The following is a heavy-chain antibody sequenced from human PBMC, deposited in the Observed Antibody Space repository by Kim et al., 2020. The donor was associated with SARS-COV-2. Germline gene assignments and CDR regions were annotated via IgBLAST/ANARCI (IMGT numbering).Heavy chain of an antibody. CDR3: AKDGSGDYGGVGY. Sequence: ADYVQGRFTLSSDNAKNSPYLQMNSMRAEDKALYYCAKDGSGDYGGVGYWGQGTLVTVSS. D-gene: IGHD4-17*01. V-gene: IGHV3-9*01. J-gene: IGHJ4*02.